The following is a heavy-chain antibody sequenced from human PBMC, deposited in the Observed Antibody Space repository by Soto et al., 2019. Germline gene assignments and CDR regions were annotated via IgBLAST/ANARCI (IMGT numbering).Heavy chain of an antibody. J-gene: IGHJ5*02. CDR3: ARDRGSGGSCYSIWFDP. D-gene: IGHD2-15*01. CDR2: INPNSGGT. V-gene: IGHV1-2*04. Sequence: ASVKVSCKASGYTFTGYYMHWVRQAPGQGLEWMGWINPNSGGTNYAQKFQGWVTMTRDTSISTAYMELSRLRSDDTAVYYCARDRGSGGSCYSIWFDPWGPGTRVTVSS. CDR1: GYTFTGYY.